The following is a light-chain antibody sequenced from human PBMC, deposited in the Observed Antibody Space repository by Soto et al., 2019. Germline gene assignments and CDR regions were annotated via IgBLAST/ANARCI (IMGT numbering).Light chain of an antibody. CDR1: TGAVTNGHY. Sequence: QAVVTQEPSLTVSPGVTVTLTCGSSTGAVTNGHYPYWFQQKPGQAPRTLIYDTTSRHSWTPARFSGSLLGGKAALTLSGAQPEDEAEYYCLLSYNGPYVFGTGTKVTVL. V-gene: IGLV7-46*01. CDR2: DTT. CDR3: LLSYNGPYV. J-gene: IGLJ1*01.